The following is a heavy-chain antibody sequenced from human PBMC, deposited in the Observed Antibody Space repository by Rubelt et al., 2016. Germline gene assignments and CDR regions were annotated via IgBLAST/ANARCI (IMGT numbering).Heavy chain of an antibody. CDR1: GGSISSGGYY. CDR3: ARLSSGWYYFDY. CDR2: IYYSVST. D-gene: IGHD6-19*01. V-gene: IGHV4-31*03. J-gene: IGHJ4*02. Sequence: QVQLQESGPGLVKPSQTLSLTCTVSGGSISSGGYYWSWIRQHPGKGLEWIGYIYYSVSTYYNPSLKSRVTISVDTSKNQFSLKLSSLTAADTAVYYCARLSSGWYYFDYWGQGTLVTVSS.